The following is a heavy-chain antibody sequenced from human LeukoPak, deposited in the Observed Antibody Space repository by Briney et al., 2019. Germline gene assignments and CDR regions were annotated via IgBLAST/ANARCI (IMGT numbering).Heavy chain of an antibody. CDR1: GGSFSDYY. J-gene: IGHJ4*02. V-gene: IGHV4-4*07. CDR2: IYTSGST. D-gene: IGHD2-15*01. Sequence: SETLSLTCTVSGGSFSDYYWSWIRQPAGKGLEWIGRIYTSGSTNYNPSLKSRVTMSLDMSKNQFSLKLNSVTAADTAVYYCARDLVAFDYWGQGALVNVSS. CDR3: ARDLVAFDY.